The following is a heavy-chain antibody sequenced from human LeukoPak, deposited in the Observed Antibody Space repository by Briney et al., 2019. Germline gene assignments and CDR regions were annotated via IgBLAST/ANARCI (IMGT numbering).Heavy chain of an antibody. V-gene: IGHV4-39*07. J-gene: IGHJ4*02. D-gene: IGHD6-13*01. CDR3: ARALGQLYYFDY. Sequence: SETLSLTCTVSGGSITSSSYYWGWIRQPPGKGLEWIGSIYHSGSTYYNPSLKSRVTISVDTSKNQFSLKLSSVTAADTAVYYCARALGQLYYFDYWGQGTLVTVSS. CDR1: GGSITSSSYY. CDR2: IYHSGST.